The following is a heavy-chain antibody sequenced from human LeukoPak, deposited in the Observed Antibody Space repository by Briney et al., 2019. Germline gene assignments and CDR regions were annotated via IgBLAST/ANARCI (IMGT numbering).Heavy chain of an antibody. V-gene: IGHV4-38-2*02. CDR1: GYSISSGYY. CDR3: ARVRYSSRKGPMDV. Sequence: PSETLSLTCTVSGYSISSGYYWGWIRQPPGRGLEWIGNIYYSGSTYYNPSLKSRVTISVDTSKNHFSLKLSSVTAADTAVYYCARVRYSSRKGPMDVWGKGTTVTVSS. J-gene: IGHJ6*03. CDR2: IYYSGST. D-gene: IGHD6-13*01.